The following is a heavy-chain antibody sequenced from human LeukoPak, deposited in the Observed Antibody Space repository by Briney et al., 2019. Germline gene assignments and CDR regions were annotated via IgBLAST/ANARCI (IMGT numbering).Heavy chain of an antibody. CDR1: GFTVSSNY. CDR2: IYSGGST. Sequence: GGSLRLSCAASGFTVSSNYMSWVRQAPGKGLEWVSVIYSGGSTYYTDSVKVRFTISRDNSKNTLYLQMNSLRAEDTAVYYCARVTASGGRRHFDYWGQGTLVTVSS. V-gene: IGHV3-66*02. CDR3: ARVTASGGRRHFDY. D-gene: IGHD2-15*01. J-gene: IGHJ4*02.